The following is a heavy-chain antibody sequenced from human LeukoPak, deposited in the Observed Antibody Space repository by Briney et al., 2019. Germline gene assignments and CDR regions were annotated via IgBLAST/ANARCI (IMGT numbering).Heavy chain of an antibody. CDR3: ARAGVSGSYCNGYFDY. CDR1: GDSVSSNSAA. Sequence: SQTLSLTCAISGDSVSSNSAAWNWIRQSPSRGLEWLGRTYYRSKWYNDYAVSVKSRITINPDTSKNQFSLQLNSVTAADTAVYYCARAGVSGSYCNGYFDYWGQGTLVTVSS. V-gene: IGHV6-1*01. D-gene: IGHD1-26*01. J-gene: IGHJ4*02. CDR2: TYYRSKWYN.